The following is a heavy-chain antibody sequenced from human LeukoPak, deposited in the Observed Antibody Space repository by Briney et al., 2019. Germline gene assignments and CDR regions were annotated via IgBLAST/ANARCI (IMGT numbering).Heavy chain of an antibody. CDR1: GFTFSSYG. CDR3: AREVAGYFDY. J-gene: IGHJ4*02. D-gene: IGHD6-19*01. Sequence: PGGSLRLSCAASGFTFSSYGMHWVRQAPGKGLEWVAVIWYDGSNKYYADSVKGRFTISRDNPKNTLYLQMNSLRAEDTAVDYCAREVAGYFDYWGQGTLVTVSS. CDR2: IWYDGSNK. V-gene: IGHV3-33*01.